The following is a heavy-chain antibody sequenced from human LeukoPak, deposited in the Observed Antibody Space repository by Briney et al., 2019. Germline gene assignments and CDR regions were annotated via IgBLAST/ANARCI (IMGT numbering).Heavy chain of an antibody. CDR2: ISSSSSTI. V-gene: IGHV3-48*01. Sequence: GGSLRLSCAASGFTFSSYSMNWVRQAPGKGLEWVSYISSSSSTIYYTDSVKGRFTISRDNAKNSLYLQMNSLGAEDTAVYYCARGRLGGHDYWGQGTLVTVSS. J-gene: IGHJ4*02. D-gene: IGHD1-26*01. CDR1: GFTFSSYS. CDR3: ARGRLGGHDY.